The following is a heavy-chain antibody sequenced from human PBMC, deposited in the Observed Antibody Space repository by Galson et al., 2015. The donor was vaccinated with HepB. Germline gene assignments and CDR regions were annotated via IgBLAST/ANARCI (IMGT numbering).Heavy chain of an antibody. Sequence: SVKVSCKASGYTFTXYAMHXVRQAPGQRLEWMGWINAGNGNTKYSQKFQGRVTITRDTSASTAYMELSSLRSEDTAVYYCARIELWFGEFYYFDYWGQGTLVXVSS. CDR1: GYTFTXYA. CDR2: INAGNGNT. CDR3: ARIELWFGEFYYFDY. V-gene: IGHV1-3*01. J-gene: IGHJ4*02. D-gene: IGHD3-10*01.